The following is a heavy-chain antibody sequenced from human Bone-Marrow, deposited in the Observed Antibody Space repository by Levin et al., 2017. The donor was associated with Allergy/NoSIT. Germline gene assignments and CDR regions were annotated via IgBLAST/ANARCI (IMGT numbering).Heavy chain of an antibody. CDR2: INHTGST. V-gene: IGHV4-34*01. Sequence: PSETLSLTCAVSGESFGGYYWSWIRQPPGKGLEWIGEINHTGSTYYNPSLKSRVTISVDTSKNQVSLKLSSVTAADTAVYYYAKPLVPAARRVGWDYWGQGTLVSVSS. D-gene: IGHD2-2*01. CDR1: GESFGGYY. J-gene: IGHJ4*02. CDR3: AKPLVPAARRVGWDY.